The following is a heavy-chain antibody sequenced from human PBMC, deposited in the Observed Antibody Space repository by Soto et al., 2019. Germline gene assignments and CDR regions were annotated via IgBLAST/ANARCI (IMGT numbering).Heavy chain of an antibody. CDR1: GGTFSSYA. V-gene: IGHV1-69*06. J-gene: IGHJ3*02. CDR2: IIPIFGTA. CDR3: ARDRLTMIVGPTGNAFDI. Sequence: GASVKVSCKASGGTFSSYAISWVRQAPGQGLEWMGGIIPIFGTANYAQKFQGRVTITADKSTSTAYMELSSLRSEDTAVYYCARDRLTMIVGPTGNAFDIWGQGTMVTV. D-gene: IGHD3-22*01.